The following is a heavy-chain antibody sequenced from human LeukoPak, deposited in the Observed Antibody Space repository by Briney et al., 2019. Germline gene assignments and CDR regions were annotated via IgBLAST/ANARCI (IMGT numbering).Heavy chain of an antibody. J-gene: IGHJ4*02. D-gene: IGHD6-19*01. Sequence: GGSLRLSCAASGFTFSDYCMSWIRQAPGKGLEWVSYISSSGSTIYYADSVKGRFTISRDNAKNSLYLQMNSLRAEDTAVYYCASPDSVAGHNFDYWGQGTLVTVSS. CDR1: GFTFSDYC. CDR3: ASPDSVAGHNFDY. V-gene: IGHV3-11*01. CDR2: ISSSGSTI.